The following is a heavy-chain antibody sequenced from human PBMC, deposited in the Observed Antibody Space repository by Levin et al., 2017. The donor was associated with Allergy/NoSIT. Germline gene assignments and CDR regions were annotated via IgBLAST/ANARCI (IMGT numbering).Heavy chain of an antibody. V-gene: IGHV1-8*01. CDR2: MNPNSGNT. CDR3: AREGKVLRFLEWLSSYGMDV. Sequence: GESLKISCKASGYTFTSYDINWVRQATGQGLEWMGWMNPNSGNTGYAQKFQGRVTMTRNTSISTAYMELSSLRSEDTAVYYCAREGKVLRFLEWLSSYGMDVWGQGTTVTVSS. J-gene: IGHJ6*02. CDR1: GYTFTSYD. D-gene: IGHD3-3*01.